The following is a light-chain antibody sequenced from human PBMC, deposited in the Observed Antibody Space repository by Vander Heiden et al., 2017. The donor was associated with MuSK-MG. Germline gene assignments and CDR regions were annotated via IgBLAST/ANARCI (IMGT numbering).Light chain of an antibody. Sequence: QMTQSPSSLSASVGDRVTISCRASQGISNDLAWYQQRPGKAPRLLIFGASTLQSGVPSRFTGSGSGTNFTLTINSLQPEDVATYYCQKYNNAPWTFGQGTKVEIK. CDR3: QKYNNAPWT. CDR2: GAS. J-gene: IGKJ1*01. CDR1: QGISND. V-gene: IGKV1-27*01.